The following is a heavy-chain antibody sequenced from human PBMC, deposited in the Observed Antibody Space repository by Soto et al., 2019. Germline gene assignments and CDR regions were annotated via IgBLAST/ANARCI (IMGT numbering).Heavy chain of an antibody. V-gene: IGHV3-30-3*01. D-gene: IGHD1-26*01. CDR1: GFTFSSYA. CDR3: ARDLDGPTPYFHVRSGSSFDY. Sequence: PGGSLRLSCAASGFTFSSYAMHWVRQAPGKGLEWVAVISYDGSNKYYADSVKGRFTISRDNSKNTLYLQMNSLRAEDTAVYYCARDLDGPTPYFHVRSGSSFDYWGQGTLVTVSS. CDR2: ISYDGSNK. J-gene: IGHJ4*02.